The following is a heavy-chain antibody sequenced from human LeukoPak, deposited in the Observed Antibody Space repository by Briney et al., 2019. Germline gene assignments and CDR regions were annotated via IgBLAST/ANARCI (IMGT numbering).Heavy chain of an antibody. Sequence: GGSLRLSCAASGFTVSSNYMSWVRQAPGKGLEWVSVISSGGSTSYADSVKGRFTISRDNSENTLYLQMNSLRAEDTAVYYCATSRGNDYAVTYWGQGTLVTVSS. V-gene: IGHV3-53*01. CDR3: ATSRGNDYAVTY. CDR2: ISSGGST. CDR1: GFTVSSNY. J-gene: IGHJ4*02. D-gene: IGHD4-17*01.